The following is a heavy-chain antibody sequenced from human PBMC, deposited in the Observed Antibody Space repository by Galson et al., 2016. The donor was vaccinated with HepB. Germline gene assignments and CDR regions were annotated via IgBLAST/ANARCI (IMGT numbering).Heavy chain of an antibody. V-gene: IGHV4-39*01. CDR1: NGALNSGSSY. D-gene: IGHD1-26*01. CDR3: ASRPGGGSSYWYFDL. J-gene: IGHJ2*01. CDR2: IYYGGGT. Sequence: SETLSLTCSVSNGALNSGSSYWGWIRQPPGKGLEWIGSIYYGGGTYYNPSLKSRVTISVDTSKNQFSLNLNSVTAADTAVYYCASRPGGGSSYWYFDLWGRGTLVSVSS.